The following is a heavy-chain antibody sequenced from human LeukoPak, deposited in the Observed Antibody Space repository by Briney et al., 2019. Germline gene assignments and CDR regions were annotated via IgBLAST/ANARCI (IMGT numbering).Heavy chain of an antibody. CDR3: ASGITIFGVVINAFDI. CDR2: ISSSSSYI. Sequence: PGGSLRLSCAASGFTFSSYSMNWVRQAPGKGLEWVSSISSSSSYIYYTDSVKGRFTISRDNAKNSLYLQMNSLRAEDTAVYYCASGITIFGVVINAFDIWGQGTMVTVSS. CDR1: GFTFSSYS. J-gene: IGHJ3*02. V-gene: IGHV3-21*01. D-gene: IGHD3-3*01.